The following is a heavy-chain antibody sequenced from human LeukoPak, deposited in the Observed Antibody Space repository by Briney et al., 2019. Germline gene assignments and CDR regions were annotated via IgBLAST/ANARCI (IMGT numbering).Heavy chain of an antibody. Sequence: GASVKVSCKGSGYTFTSYYMHWVRQAPGRGLEWMGIINPSGGSTSYAQKFQGRVTMTRDTSTSTVYMELSSLRSEDTAVYYCARGLFKNDYGYWGQGTLVTVSS. D-gene: IGHD4-17*01. CDR1: GYTFTSYY. J-gene: IGHJ4*02. V-gene: IGHV1-46*01. CDR3: ARGLFKNDYGY. CDR2: INPSGGST.